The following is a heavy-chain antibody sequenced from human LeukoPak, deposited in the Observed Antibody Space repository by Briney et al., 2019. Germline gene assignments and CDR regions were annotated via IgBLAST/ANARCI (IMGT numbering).Heavy chain of an antibody. Sequence: PSQTLSLTCTVSGGSISSGDYYWSWIRQPPGKGMEWLGYIYYRETTYYNPSLKSRVTISVDTSKNQFSLKLSSVTAADTAVYYCAREYRYDFWSGYPGRFDPWGQGTLVTVSS. CDR2: IYYRETT. D-gene: IGHD3-3*01. V-gene: IGHV4-30-4*08. CDR3: AREYRYDFWSGYPGRFDP. CDR1: GGSISSGDYY. J-gene: IGHJ5*02.